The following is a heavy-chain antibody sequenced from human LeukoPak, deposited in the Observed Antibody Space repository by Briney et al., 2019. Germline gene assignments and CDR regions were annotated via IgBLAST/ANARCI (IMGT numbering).Heavy chain of an antibody. CDR3: AKDQWGVGYSSSSPFDY. V-gene: IGHV3-30*02. CDR1: GFTFSSYG. D-gene: IGHD6-6*01. CDR2: IRYDGSNK. Sequence: GGSLRLSCAASGFTFSSYGMHWVRQAPGKGLEWVAFIRYDGSNKYYADSVKGRFTISRDNSKNTLYLQMNSLRAEDTAVYYCAKDQWGVGYSSSSPFDYWGQGTLVTVSS. J-gene: IGHJ4*02.